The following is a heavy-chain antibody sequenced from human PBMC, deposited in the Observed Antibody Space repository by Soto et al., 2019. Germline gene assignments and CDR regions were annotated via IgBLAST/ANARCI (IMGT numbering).Heavy chain of an antibody. J-gene: IGHJ6*02. Sequence: PSETLSLTCTVSGGSTSSYYWSWIRQPPGKGLEWIGYIYYSGSTNYNPSLKSRVTISVDTSKNQFSLKLSSVTAADTAVYYCARLLWFGELLPFYGMDVWGQGTTVTVSS. CDR1: GGSTSSYY. D-gene: IGHD3-10*01. CDR2: IYYSGST. V-gene: IGHV4-59*01. CDR3: ARLLWFGELLPFYGMDV.